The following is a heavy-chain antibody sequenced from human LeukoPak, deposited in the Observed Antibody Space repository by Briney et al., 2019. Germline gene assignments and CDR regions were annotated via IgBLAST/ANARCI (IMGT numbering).Heavy chain of an antibody. V-gene: IGHV1-2*02. CDR2: INPNSGGT. D-gene: IGHD2-2*01. CDR3: ARAFYQQLPYYYYYMDV. Sequence: ASVKVSCKASGYTFTGYYMHWVRQAPGQGLEWMGWINPNSGGTNYAQKFQGRATMTRDTSISTAYMELSRLRSDDTAVYYCARAFYQQLPYYYYYMDVWGKGTTVTVSS. J-gene: IGHJ6*03. CDR1: GYTFTGYY.